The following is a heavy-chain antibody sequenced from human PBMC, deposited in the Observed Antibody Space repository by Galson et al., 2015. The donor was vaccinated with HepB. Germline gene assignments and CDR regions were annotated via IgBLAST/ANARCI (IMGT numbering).Heavy chain of an antibody. Sequence: SLRLSCAASGFSFRNYAMSWVRQAPGKGLEWVSAISGSGGSTYYADSVKGRFTISRDNSKNTLYPQMNSLRAEDTAVYYCAKDQGGSYPFDAFDIWGQGTMVTVSS. D-gene: IGHD1-26*01. V-gene: IGHV3-23*01. CDR2: ISGSGGST. CDR1: GFSFRNYA. CDR3: AKDQGGSYPFDAFDI. J-gene: IGHJ3*02.